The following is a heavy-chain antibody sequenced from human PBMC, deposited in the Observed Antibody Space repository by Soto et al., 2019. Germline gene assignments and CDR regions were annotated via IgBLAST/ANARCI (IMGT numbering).Heavy chain of an antibody. D-gene: IGHD6-6*01. Sequence: VQLQESGEGLVKPSETLSLTCTVSGGSVSSYHWTWIRQSPGKRLEWIGYIYYNGTTDYNPSLKSRVTISVSTSKRQFSLRLTSVTAADTAVYYCAREFFWRSSSSPTYYYYLDVWGKGTTVTVSS. V-gene: IGHV4-59*02. CDR3: AREFFWRSSSSPTYYYYLDV. CDR1: GGSVSSYH. J-gene: IGHJ6*03. CDR2: IYYNGTT.